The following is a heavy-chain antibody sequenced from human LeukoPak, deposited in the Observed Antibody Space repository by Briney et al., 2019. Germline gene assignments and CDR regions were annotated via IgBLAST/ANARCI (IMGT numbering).Heavy chain of an antibody. D-gene: IGHD1-26*01. J-gene: IGHJ5*02. CDR3: AGEVGGSWFDP. Sequence: SETLSLTCAVYGGSFSGYYWSWIRQPPGKGLEGIGEINHSGSTNYNPSLKSRVTISVDTSKNQFSLNLSSVAAADTAVYYCAGEVGGSWFDPWGLGTLVTVSS. CDR1: GGSFSGYY. V-gene: IGHV4-34*01. CDR2: INHSGST.